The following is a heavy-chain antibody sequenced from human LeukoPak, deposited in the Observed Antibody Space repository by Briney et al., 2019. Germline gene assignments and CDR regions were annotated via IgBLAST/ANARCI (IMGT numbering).Heavy chain of an antibody. V-gene: IGHV1-69*01. CDR1: GATFTSYA. CDR2: IIPIFGTA. D-gene: IGHD1-14*01. Sequence: SVKVSCKASGATFTSYAISWVRQAPGQGLEWMGGIIPIFGTANYAQKFQGRVTITADESTSTAYMELSSLRSEDTAVYYCARGTLWSHAFDIWGQGTMVTVSS. J-gene: IGHJ3*02. CDR3: ARGTLWSHAFDI.